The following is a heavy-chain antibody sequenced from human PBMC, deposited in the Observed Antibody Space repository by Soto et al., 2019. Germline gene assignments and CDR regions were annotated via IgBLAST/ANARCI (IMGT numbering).Heavy chain of an antibody. D-gene: IGHD3-16*01. V-gene: IGHV3-30*19. CDR2: TSYDGSNK. J-gene: IGHJ4*02. CDR1: GFTFRSFV. Sequence: QVQLVESVGGVVQPGTSLRLSCVRSGFTFRSFVIHWVRQAPGKGLEWVALTSYDGSNKYYDDSVKGRFTISRDNSRNTVDLQMDSLRLEDTALYYCARGGTTGGLDVWGQGTLVSVSS. CDR3: ARGGTTGGLDV.